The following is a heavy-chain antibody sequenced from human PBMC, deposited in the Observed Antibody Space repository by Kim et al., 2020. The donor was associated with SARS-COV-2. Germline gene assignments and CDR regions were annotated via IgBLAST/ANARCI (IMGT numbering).Heavy chain of an antibody. V-gene: IGHV3-74*01. D-gene: IGHD1-1*01. Sequence: GGSLRLSCAASGFTSRTYWINWVRQTPGKGLVWVSRVSGDASITHYADPVKGRFTMSRDNAENTVYLQMNSLRGDDTAVYYCARGMFRNGLDVWGQGTTVTVSS. CDR2: VSGDASIT. CDR3: ARGMFRNGLDV. CDR1: GFTSRTYW. J-gene: IGHJ6*02.